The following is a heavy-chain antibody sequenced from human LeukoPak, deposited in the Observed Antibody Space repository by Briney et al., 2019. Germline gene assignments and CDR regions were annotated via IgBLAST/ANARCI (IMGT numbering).Heavy chain of an antibody. V-gene: IGHV3-48*02. CDR3: ARASYYDFWSGYSSDCYYYMDV. Sequence: GGSLRLSCAASGFTFSSYSMNWVHQAPGKGLEWVSYISSSSSTIYYADSVKGRFTISRDNAKNSLYLQMNSLRDEDTAVYYCARASYYDFWSGYSSDCYYYMDVWGKGTTVTVSS. D-gene: IGHD3-3*01. CDR1: GFTFSSYS. CDR2: ISSSSSTI. J-gene: IGHJ6*03.